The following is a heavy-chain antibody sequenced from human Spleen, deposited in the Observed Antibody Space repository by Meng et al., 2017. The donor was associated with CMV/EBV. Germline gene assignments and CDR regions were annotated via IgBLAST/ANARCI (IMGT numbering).Heavy chain of an antibody. Sequence: SGKASGYTFTGYYMHWLRQARGQGLEWMGRINPNNGDTNYAQKFQGRVTMTRDMSIATAYMELSGLTSDDTAVYYCTRDHDWGADYWGQGTLVTVSS. CDR2: INPNNGDT. D-gene: IGHD3-16*01. CDR3: TRDHDWGADY. V-gene: IGHV1-2*02. J-gene: IGHJ4*02. CDR1: GYTFTGYY.